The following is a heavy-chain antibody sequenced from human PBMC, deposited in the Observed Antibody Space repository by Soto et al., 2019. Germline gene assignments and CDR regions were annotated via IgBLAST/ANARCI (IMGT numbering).Heavy chain of an antibody. CDR1: GGSISSGGYS. D-gene: IGHD2-15*01. J-gene: IGHJ6*02. V-gene: IGHV4-30-2*01. Sequence: PSETLSLTCAVSGGSISSGGYSWSWIRQPPGKGLEWIGYIYHSGSTYYNPSLKSRVTISVDRSKNQFSLKLSSVTAADTAVYYCARVAYSSTMDVWGQGTTVTVSS. CDR2: IYHSGST. CDR3: ARVAYSSTMDV.